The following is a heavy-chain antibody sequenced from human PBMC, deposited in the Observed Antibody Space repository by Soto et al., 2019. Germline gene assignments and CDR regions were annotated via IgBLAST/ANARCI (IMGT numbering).Heavy chain of an antibody. CDR3: ARAISGEGDY. D-gene: IGHD3-10*01. Sequence: GGSLRLSCAASGFTYSDYYMSRIHQAPGKGLEWVSYISSSGSTIYYADSVKGRFTISRDNAKNSLYLQMNSMRAEDTSVDYCARAISGEGDYWCQGTLVTVSS. CDR1: GFTYSDYY. CDR2: ISSSGSTI. V-gene: IGHV3-11*01. J-gene: IGHJ4*02.